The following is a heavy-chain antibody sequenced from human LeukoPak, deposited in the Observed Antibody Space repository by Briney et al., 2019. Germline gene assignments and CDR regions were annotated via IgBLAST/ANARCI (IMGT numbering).Heavy chain of an antibody. V-gene: IGHV4-34*01. Sequence: KPSETLSLTCAVYGGSFSGYYWSWIRQPPGKGLEWIGEINHSGSTNYNPSLKSRVTISVDTSKNQFSLKLSSVTAADTAVYYCARGPRGYALWGQGTLVTVSS. J-gene: IGHJ4*02. D-gene: IGHD5-12*01. CDR2: INHSGST. CDR3: ARGPRGYAL. CDR1: GGSFSGYY.